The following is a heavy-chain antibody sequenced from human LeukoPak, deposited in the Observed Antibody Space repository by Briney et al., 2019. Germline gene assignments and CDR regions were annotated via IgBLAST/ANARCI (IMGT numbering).Heavy chain of an antibody. Sequence: GGSLRLSCAASGFTFSSYGMHWVRQAPGKGLEWVAFIRYDGSNKYYADSVKGRFTISRDNSKNTLYLQMNSLRAEDTAVYYCAISVGATNAAPIDYWGQGTLVTVSS. V-gene: IGHV3-30*02. CDR3: AISVGATNAAPIDY. CDR2: IRYDGSNK. J-gene: IGHJ4*02. D-gene: IGHD1-26*01. CDR1: GFTFSSYG.